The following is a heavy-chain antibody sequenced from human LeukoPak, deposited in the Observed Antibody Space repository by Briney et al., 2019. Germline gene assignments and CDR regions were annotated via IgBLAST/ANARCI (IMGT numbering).Heavy chain of an antibody. J-gene: IGHJ1*01. D-gene: IGHD3-22*01. CDR3: AKGRRGSPYVHYFDT. CDR2: ISFHGTNE. CDR1: GFNFSAYG. Sequence: GKSLRLSCTASGFNFSAYGMHWVRQAPGKGLDWVAVISFHGTNEYYADSVKGRFTISRDNSNNTLYLQMNSVRAEDTAVYYCAKGRRGSPYVHYFDTWGQGTLVTVSS. V-gene: IGHV3-30*18.